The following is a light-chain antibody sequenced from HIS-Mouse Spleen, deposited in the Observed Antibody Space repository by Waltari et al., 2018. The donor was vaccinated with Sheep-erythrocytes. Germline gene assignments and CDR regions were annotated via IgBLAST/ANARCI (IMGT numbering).Light chain of an antibody. V-gene: IGLV2-11*01. CDR1: SSDVGGYNY. Sequence: QSALTQPRSVSGSPGQSVTISSTGTSSDVGGYNYSSWYQQHPGKAPKLMIYDVSKRPSGVPDRFSGSKSGNTASLTISGLQAEDEADYYCCSYAGSYNHVFATGTKVTVL. CDR2: DVS. J-gene: IGLJ1*01. CDR3: CSYAGSYNHV.